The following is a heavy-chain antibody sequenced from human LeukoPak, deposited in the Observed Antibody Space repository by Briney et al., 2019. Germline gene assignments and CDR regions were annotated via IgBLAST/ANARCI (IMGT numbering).Heavy chain of an antibody. CDR1: GFTFSSYG. J-gene: IGHJ4*02. D-gene: IGHD1-26*01. V-gene: IGHV3-30*03. Sequence: GGSLRLSCTASGFTFSSYGMHWVRQAPGKGLEWVALISYDGSNKYYADSVKGRFTISRDNSKNTLYLQMNSLRAEDTAVYYCAREAQLVGATTDWGQGTLVTVSS. CDR2: ISYDGSNK. CDR3: AREAQLVGATTD.